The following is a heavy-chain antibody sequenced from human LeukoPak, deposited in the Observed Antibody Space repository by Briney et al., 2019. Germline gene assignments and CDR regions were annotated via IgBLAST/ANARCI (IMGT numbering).Heavy chain of an antibody. CDR3: ARELLYYYDSSVFDY. Sequence: SETLSLTCTVSGGSISSYYWSWIRQPAGKGLEWIGRIYTSGRTNYNPSLKSRVTMSVDTSKNQFSLKLSSVTAADTAVYYCARELLYYYDSSVFDYWGQGTLVTVSS. V-gene: IGHV4-4*07. CDR2: IYTSGRT. CDR1: GGSISSYY. D-gene: IGHD3-22*01. J-gene: IGHJ4*02.